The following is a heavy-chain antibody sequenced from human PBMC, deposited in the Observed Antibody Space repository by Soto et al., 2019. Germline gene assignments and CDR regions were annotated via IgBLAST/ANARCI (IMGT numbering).Heavy chain of an antibody. Sequence: TSETLSLTCTVSGGSISSYYWSWIRQPPGKGLEWIGYIYYSGSTNYNPSLKSRVTISVDTSKNQFSLKLSSVTAADTAVYYCARYWAVRGVTNQYFDYWGQGTLVTVSS. CDR3: ARYWAVRGVTNQYFDY. D-gene: IGHD3-10*01. V-gene: IGHV4-59*01. CDR2: IYYSGST. J-gene: IGHJ4*02. CDR1: GGSISSYY.